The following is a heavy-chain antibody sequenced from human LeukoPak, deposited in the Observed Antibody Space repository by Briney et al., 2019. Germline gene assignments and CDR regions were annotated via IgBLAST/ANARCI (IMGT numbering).Heavy chain of an antibody. CDR3: AKFQGFGDFPDSNLDY. CDR1: GFIFSNYG. CDR2: ISPSGGRT. D-gene: IGHD3-10*01. V-gene: IGHV3-23*01. Sequence: PGGTLRLSCAASGFIFSNYGMSWVRLAPGKGLEWVSSISPSGGRTFYAVSVKGRLTISRDSSKNTLFLQMNSLRAEDTAIYYCAKFQGFGDFPDSNLDYWGQGTLVSVSS. J-gene: IGHJ4*02.